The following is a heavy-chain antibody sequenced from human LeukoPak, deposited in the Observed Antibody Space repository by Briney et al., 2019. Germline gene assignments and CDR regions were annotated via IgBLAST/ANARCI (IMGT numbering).Heavy chain of an antibody. Sequence: GASVKVSCMASGYTFTGYYMHWVRQAPGQGLEWMGWINPNSGGTNYAQKFQGRVTMTRDTSISTAYMELSRLRSDDTAVYYCASNREYCGGDCYSYDAFDIWGQGTMVTVSS. J-gene: IGHJ3*02. V-gene: IGHV1-2*02. D-gene: IGHD2-21*01. CDR1: GYTFTGYY. CDR2: INPNSGGT. CDR3: ASNREYCGGDCYSYDAFDI.